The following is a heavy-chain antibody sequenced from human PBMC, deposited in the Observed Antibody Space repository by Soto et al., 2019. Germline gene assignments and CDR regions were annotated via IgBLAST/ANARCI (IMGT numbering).Heavy chain of an antibody. V-gene: IGHV1-69*13. Sequence: PVKVSCKASGGTFSSYAISWVRQAPGQGLEWMGGIIPIFGTANYAQKFQGRVTITADESTSTAYMELSSLRSEDTAVYYCATAGFFYDSSGSPIDYWGQGTLVTVSS. D-gene: IGHD3-22*01. J-gene: IGHJ4*02. CDR1: GGTFSSYA. CDR2: IIPIFGTA. CDR3: ATAGFFYDSSGSPIDY.